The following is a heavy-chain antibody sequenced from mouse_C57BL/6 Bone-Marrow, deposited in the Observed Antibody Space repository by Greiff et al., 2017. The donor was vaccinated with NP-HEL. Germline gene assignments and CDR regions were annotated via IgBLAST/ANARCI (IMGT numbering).Heavy chain of an antibody. J-gene: IGHJ4*01. V-gene: IGHV7-1*01. D-gene: IGHD2-5*01. Sequence: EVQLVESGGGLVQSGRSLRLSCATSGFTFSDFYMEWVRQAPGKGLEWIAASSTKANDHTTEYSASVKGRLIVSRDTSQSILYLLKNALRAENSAIYYCARDARYSNYYYAMDYWGQGTSVTVSS. CDR1: GFTFSDFY. CDR2: SSTKANDHTT. CDR3: ARDARYSNYYYAMDY.